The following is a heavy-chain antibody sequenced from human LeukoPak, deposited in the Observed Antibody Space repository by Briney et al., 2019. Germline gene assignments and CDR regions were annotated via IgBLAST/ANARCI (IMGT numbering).Heavy chain of an antibody. CDR1: GYTFTSYY. CDR3: ARRHGSGWYGDDY. V-gene: IGHV1-46*01. D-gene: IGHD6-19*01. CDR2: INPSGGST. Sequence: ASVKVSCKSSGYTFTSYYMHWVRQAPGQGLEWMGIINPSGGSTSYAQKFQGRVTMTRDMSTSTVYVELSSLRSEDTAVYYCARRHGSGWYGDDYWGQGTLVSVCS. J-gene: IGHJ4*02.